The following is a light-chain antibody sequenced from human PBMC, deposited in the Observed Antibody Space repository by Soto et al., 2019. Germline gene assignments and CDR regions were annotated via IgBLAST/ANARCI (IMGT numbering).Light chain of an antibody. CDR1: SSDVGGYNY. CDR3: SAYTISSPRV. CDR2: EVI. Sequence: QSALTQPASVSGSPGQSITISRTGTSSDVGGYNYVSWYQQHPGKAPKLMIYEVINRASGVSNRFSGSKSGNTASLTISGLQAGGEADYYCSAYTISSPRVFGGGTKLTV. V-gene: IGLV2-14*01. J-gene: IGLJ3*02.